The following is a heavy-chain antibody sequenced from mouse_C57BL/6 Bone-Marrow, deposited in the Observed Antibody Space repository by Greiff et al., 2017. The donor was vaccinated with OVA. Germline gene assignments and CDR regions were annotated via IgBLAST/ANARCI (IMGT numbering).Heavy chain of an antibody. CDR1: GFSLTSYG. Sequence: QVQLQQSGPGLVQPSQSLSITCTASGFSLTSYGVHWVRQSPGKGLEWLGVIWSGGSTYYNAAFISRLSISKENSKSQVFFKMNSLQADDTAIYYCARNYGNYWYFDVWGTGTTVTVSS. J-gene: IGHJ1*03. V-gene: IGHV2-2*01. CDR2: IWSGGST. CDR3: ARNYGNYWYFDV. D-gene: IGHD2-1*01.